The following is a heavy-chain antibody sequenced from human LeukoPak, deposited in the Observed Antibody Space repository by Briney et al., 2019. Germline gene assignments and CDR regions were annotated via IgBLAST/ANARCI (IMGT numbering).Heavy chain of an antibody. CDR2: ISPSGGST. Sequence: ASVKVSCKAFGYTFTSNYMHWVRQAPGQGPEWMGVISPSGGSTTYAQKFQGRVTLTRDMSTSTDYLELSSLRSEDTAVYYCARAPATITFGGVTERSWLAYWGQGTLVTVSS. CDR1: GYTFTSNY. D-gene: IGHD3-16*01. V-gene: IGHV1-46*01. J-gene: IGHJ4*02. CDR3: ARAPATITFGGVTERSWLAY.